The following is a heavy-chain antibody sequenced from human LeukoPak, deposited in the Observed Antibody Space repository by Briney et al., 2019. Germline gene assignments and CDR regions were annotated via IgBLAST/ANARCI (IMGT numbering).Heavy chain of an antibody. D-gene: IGHD1-26*01. J-gene: IGHJ4*02. CDR3: ARDRSSGSYYFDY. Sequence: GASVKVSCKASGGTFISYAISWVRQAPGQGLEWMGGIIPIFGTANYAQKFQGGVTITADESTSTAYMELSSLRSEDTAVYYCARDRSSGSYYFDYWGQGTLVTVSS. V-gene: IGHV1-69*13. CDR1: GGTFISYA. CDR2: IIPIFGTA.